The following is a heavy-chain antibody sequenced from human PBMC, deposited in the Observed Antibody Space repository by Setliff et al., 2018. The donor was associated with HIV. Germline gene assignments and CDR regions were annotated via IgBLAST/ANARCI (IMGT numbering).Heavy chain of an antibody. CDR2: IYSGGSP. Sequence: SETLSLTCTVSGGSIGGYYWSWIRQPPGTGLEWLGCIYSGGSPNYNPSLESRVTISLDTSKNQFSLRLTSVTAADTAVYYCARVRSYGSAYDAFDVWGPGTMVTVSS. J-gene: IGHJ3*01. D-gene: IGHD3-10*01. CDR1: GGSIGGYY. CDR3: ARVRSYGSAYDAFDV. V-gene: IGHV4-4*08.